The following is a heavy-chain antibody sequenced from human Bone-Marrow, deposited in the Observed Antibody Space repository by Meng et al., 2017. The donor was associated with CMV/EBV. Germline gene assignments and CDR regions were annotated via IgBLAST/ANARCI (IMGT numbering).Heavy chain of an antibody. V-gene: IGHV1-69*10. Sequence: SVKVSCKASGGTFSSYAISWVRQAPGQGLEWMGGIIPILGIANYAQKFQGRVTITADKSTSTAYMELSSLRSEDTAVYYCASRYCSSTSCQPCYNYYGMDVWGQGTTVTVSS. D-gene: IGHD2-2*01. CDR1: GGTFSSYA. CDR2: IIPILGIA. J-gene: IGHJ6*02. CDR3: ASRYCSSTSCQPCYNYYGMDV.